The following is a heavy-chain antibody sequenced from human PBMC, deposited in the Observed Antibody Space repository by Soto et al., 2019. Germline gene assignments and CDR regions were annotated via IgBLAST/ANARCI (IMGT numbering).Heavy chain of an antibody. CDR1: GYTFTGYY. CDR3: ARAYESRGYCSGGSCPPYCFDY. J-gene: IGHJ4*02. D-gene: IGHD2-15*01. Sequence: QVQLVQSGAEVKKPGASVKVSCKASGYTFTGYYMHWVRQAPGQGLEWMGWINPNSGGTNYAQKFQGWVTMTRDTSVSTAYMELSRLRADDTAVYYCARAYESRGYCSGGSCPPYCFDYWGQGTLVTVSS. V-gene: IGHV1-2*04. CDR2: INPNSGGT.